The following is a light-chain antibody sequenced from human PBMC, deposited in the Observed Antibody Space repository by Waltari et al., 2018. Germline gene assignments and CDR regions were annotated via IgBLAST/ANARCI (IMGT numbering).Light chain of an antibody. CDR3: LQDYDYPLI. V-gene: IGKV1-6*01. CDR2: SAS. CDR1: QVIETD. J-gene: IGKJ4*01. Sequence: AIQRIRSPSSVSASVGERVTLTCRTSQVIETDLGWYQQKPGQAPNLLIHSASTLQGGVPSRFSGSGSGTDFTLTINGLQPEDFATYYCLQDYDYPLIFGGGTKVEIK.